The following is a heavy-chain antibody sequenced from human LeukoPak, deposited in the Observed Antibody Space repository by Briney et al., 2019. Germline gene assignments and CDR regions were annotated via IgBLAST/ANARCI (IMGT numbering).Heavy chain of an antibody. J-gene: IGHJ4*02. D-gene: IGHD3-22*01. CDR2: ISGSAGST. CDR1: GFTFSSYA. Sequence: GGSLRLSCAASGFTFSSYAMNWVRQAPGKGLEWVSAISGSAGSTDYADSVKGRFTISRDNSKNTLYLQMNSLRAEDTAVYYCAKDPNSSGYYPEYYFDYWGQGTLVTVSS. CDR3: AKDPNSSGYYPEYYFDY. V-gene: IGHV3-23*01.